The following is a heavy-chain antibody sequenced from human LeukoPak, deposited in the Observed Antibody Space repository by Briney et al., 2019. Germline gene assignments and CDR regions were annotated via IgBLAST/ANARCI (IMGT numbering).Heavy chain of an antibody. D-gene: IGHD5-18*01. CDR3: ATEMGDTAMTNYYYYYMDV. V-gene: IGHV1-8*03. J-gene: IGHJ6*03. CDR2: MNPNSGNT. CDR1: GYTFTSYD. Sequence: GASVKVSCKASGYTFTSYDINWVRQATGQGLEWMGWMNPNSGNTGYAQKFQGRVTITRNTSISTANMELSSLRSEDTAVYYCATEMGDTAMTNYYYYYMDVWGKGTTVTVSS.